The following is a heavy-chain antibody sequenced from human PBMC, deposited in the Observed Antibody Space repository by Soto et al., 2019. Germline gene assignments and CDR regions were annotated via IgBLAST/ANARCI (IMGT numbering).Heavy chain of an antibody. CDR2: INNYNGHT. CDR1: GYSFSKFG. CDR3: ARAEGMAPYSSYAMDV. J-gene: IGHJ6*02. V-gene: IGHV1-18*04. Sequence: ASVKVSCKASGYSFSKFGIGWVRQAPGRGFEWVGWINNYNGHTNFAPKFKGRVSLTRDSSATTAYMELSSRTPDDSAIYFCARAEGMAPYSSYAMDVWG.